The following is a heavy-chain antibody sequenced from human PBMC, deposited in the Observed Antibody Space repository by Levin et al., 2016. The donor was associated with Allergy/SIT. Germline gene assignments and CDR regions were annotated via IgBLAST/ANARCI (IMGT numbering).Heavy chain of an antibody. CDR2: IYYSGST. Sequence: SETLSLTCTVSGGSISSYYWSWIRQPPGKGLEWIGYIYYSGSTNYNPSLKSRVTISVDTSKNQFSLKLSSVTAADTAVYYCARGGYGVDYWGQGTTVTVSS. V-gene: IGHV4-59*01. CDR3: ARGGYGVDY. J-gene: IGHJ6*02. CDR1: GGSISSYY.